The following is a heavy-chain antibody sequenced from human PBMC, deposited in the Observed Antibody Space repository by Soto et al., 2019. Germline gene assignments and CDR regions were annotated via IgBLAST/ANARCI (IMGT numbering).Heavy chain of an antibody. Sequence: GASVKVSCKASGNTFTSYAMHWVRQAPGQRLEWMGWINAGNGNTKYSQKFQGRVTITRDTSASTAYMELSSLRSEDTAVYYCARESSGYAFDYWGQGTLVTVSS. CDR2: INAGNGNT. D-gene: IGHD5-12*01. CDR3: ARESSGYAFDY. CDR1: GNTFTSYA. V-gene: IGHV1-3*01. J-gene: IGHJ4*02.